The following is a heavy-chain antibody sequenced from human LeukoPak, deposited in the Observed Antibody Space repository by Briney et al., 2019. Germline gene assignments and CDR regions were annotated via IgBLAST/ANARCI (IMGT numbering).Heavy chain of an antibody. D-gene: IGHD3-22*01. J-gene: IGHJ4*02. CDR3: ARALYYDSSGYYYYDY. V-gene: IGHV3-7*01. CDR2: IKQDGSEK. CDR1: GFTFSSYW. Sequence: GGSLRLSCAASGFTFSSYWMSWVRQAPGKGLEWVANIKQDGSEKYYVDSVKGRFTISRDNAKNSLYLQMNSLRAEDTAVYYCARALYYDSSGYYYYDYWGQGTLVTVSS.